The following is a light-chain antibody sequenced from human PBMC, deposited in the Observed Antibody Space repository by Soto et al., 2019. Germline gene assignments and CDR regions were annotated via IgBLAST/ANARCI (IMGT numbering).Light chain of an antibody. CDR1: SSNIGAGYD. CDR3: QSYDSSLSGWV. CDR2: GNS. Sequence: QSVLTQPPSVSVAPGQRVTISCTGSSSNIGAGYDVHWYQQLPGTAPKLLIYGNSNRPSGVPDRFSGSKSGTSASLAIRGLQAEDEADYYCQSYDSSLSGWVFGGGTKVTVL. V-gene: IGLV1-40*01. J-gene: IGLJ3*02.